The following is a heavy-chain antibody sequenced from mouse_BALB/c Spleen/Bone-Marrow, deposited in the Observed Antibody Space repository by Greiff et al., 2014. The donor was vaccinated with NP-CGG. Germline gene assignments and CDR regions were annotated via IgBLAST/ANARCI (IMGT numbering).Heavy chain of an antibody. CDR3: ARRDGYDSYFDY. V-gene: IGHV1-18*01. J-gene: IGHJ2*01. D-gene: IGHD2-2*01. CDR2: INPNYDST. CDR1: GYTFTDYN. Sequence: EVKLQESGAELVKPGASVKISCKASGYTFTDYNMDWVKQSHGKSLEWIGDINPNYDSTSYNQKFKGKATSTVDKSSSTTYMELRSLTSEDTAVYYCARRDGYDSYFDYWGQGTTLTVSS.